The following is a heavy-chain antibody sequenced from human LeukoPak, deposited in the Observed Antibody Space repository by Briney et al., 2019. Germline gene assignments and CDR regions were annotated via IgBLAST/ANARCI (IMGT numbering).Heavy chain of an antibody. D-gene: IGHD4-17*01. J-gene: IGHJ4*02. CDR1: GGSISSYY. CDR2: IYYSGST. Sequence: SXXLSLTCTVSGGSISSYYWSWIRQPPGKGLEWIGYIYYSGSTNYNPSLKSRVTISVDTSKNQFSLKLSSVTAADTAVYYCARDATDYGDYEFDYWGQGTLVTVSS. V-gene: IGHV4-59*01. CDR3: ARDATDYGDYEFDY.